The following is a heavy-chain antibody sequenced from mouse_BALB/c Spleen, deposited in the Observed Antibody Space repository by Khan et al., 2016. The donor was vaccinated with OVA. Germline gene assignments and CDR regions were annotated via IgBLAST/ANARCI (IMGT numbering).Heavy chain of an antibody. CDR2: ISGDSHTI. CDR1: GFTFSSFG. CDR3: PRSYFNGYYFDQ. J-gene: IGHJ2*01. D-gene: IGHD1-1*01. Sequence: EVQGVESGGDLVQPGGSWKLSCVASGFTFSSFGMHWIRQAPEKGLEWVAYISGDSHTIYYADTVKGRFTISRDNPKNTLFLKMTSLRSKDMAMYYCPRSYFNGYYFDQWGQGTTLTVSS. V-gene: IGHV5-17*02.